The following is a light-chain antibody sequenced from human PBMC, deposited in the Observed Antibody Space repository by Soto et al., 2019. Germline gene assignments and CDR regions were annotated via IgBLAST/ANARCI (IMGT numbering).Light chain of an antibody. J-gene: IGKJ2*01. Sequence: EVVLTQSPNTPPFSPGARPTLSCWASQSLRSSYLAWYQRKPGQAPRLLMFGASRRATGIPDRFNGSGSGTDFILTISRLEPEDVGVYYCQQHGTSPYTFGQGTVLEIK. CDR3: QQHGTSPYT. CDR2: GAS. CDR1: QSLRSSY. V-gene: IGKV3-20*01.